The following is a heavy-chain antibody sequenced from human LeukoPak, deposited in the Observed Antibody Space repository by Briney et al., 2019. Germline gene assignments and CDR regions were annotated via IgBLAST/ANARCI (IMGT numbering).Heavy chain of an antibody. V-gene: IGHV3-11*01. J-gene: IGHJ4*02. CDR3: ASRGNFWSGYPFDY. CDR2: ISSSGSTI. CDR1: GFTFSDYY. Sequence: GGSLRLSCAASGFTFSDYYMSWIRQAPGKGLEWVSYISSSGSTIYYADSVKGRFTISRDNAKNSLYLQMNSLRAKDTAVYYCASRGNFWSGYPFDYWGQGTLVTVSS. D-gene: IGHD3-3*01.